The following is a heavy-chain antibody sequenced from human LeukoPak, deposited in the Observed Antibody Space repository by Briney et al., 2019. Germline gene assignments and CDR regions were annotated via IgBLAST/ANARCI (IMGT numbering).Heavy chain of an antibody. CDR3: ARDRGGKGSAIFY. Sequence: ASVKVSCKASGGTFSSYAISWVRQAPGQGLEWMGRIIPILGIVNYAQRFQDRVTMTTDTSTTTAYMELRSLRFDDTAVYYCARDRGGKGSAIFYWGQGSLVTVSS. CDR2: IIPILGIV. J-gene: IGHJ4*02. CDR1: GGTFSSYA. D-gene: IGHD2-2*01. V-gene: IGHV1-69*04.